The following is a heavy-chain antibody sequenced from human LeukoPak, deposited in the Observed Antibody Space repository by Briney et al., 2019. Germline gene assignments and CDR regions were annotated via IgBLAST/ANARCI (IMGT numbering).Heavy chain of an antibody. D-gene: IGHD2-15*01. J-gene: IGHJ4*02. V-gene: IGHV3-7*01. CDR3: VRDKVGGSNDF. CDR2: IMEDGSEK. CDR1: GFTFTSHW. Sequence: GGSLRLSCGASGFTFTSHWMSWVRQAPGKGLEWVANIMEDGSEKKYVDSVKGRFTISRDNTKNSVYLQMSGLRAEDTAIYYCVRDKVGGSNDFWGQGTLVTVSS.